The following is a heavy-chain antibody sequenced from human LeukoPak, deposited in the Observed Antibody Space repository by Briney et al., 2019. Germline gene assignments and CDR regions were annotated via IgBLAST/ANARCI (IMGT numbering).Heavy chain of an antibody. CDR2: INPNSGGT. D-gene: IGHD2-2*03. J-gene: IGHJ4*02. CDR1: GYTFTSYG. V-gene: IGHV1-2*02. Sequence: ASVKVSCKASGYTFTSYGISWVRQAPGQGLEWMGWINPNSGGTNYAQKFQGRVTMTRDTSISTAYMELSRLRSDDTAVYYCARALDIVVVPAAPEVGGVDYWGQGTLVTVSS. CDR3: ARALDIVVVPAAPEVGGVDY.